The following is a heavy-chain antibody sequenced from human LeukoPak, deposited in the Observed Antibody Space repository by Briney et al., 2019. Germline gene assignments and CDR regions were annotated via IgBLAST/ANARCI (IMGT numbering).Heavy chain of an antibody. D-gene: IGHD6-19*01. CDR3: VKTTTGYSSGRYPGWPADS. CDR2: IFGSGGSA. V-gene: IGHV3-23*01. Sequence: GGSLRLSCAASGFTFNTYAMYWVRQAPGRGLEWVSGIFGSGGSAHYADSVKGRFTISRDNSRNTVYLQMNSLRAEDTAVYYCVKTTTGYSSGRYPGWPADSWGQGALVTVSS. CDR1: GFTFNTYA. J-gene: IGHJ4*02.